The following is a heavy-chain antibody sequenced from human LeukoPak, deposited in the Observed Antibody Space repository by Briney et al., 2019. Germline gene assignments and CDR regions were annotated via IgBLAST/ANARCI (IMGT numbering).Heavy chain of an antibody. J-gene: IGHJ4*02. CDR2: IYYCWST. CDR1: GGSLSSYY. D-gene: IGHD4-17*01. Sequence: SETPSLTCTVSGGSLSSYYWSWIRQPPGKGLEGIGYIYYCWSTNYNPSLKSRVTISVDMSKNQFSLKLSSVTAADTAVYYCARDWVGYGDYVNYFDYWGQGTLVTVSS. V-gene: IGHV4-59*01. CDR3: ARDWVGYGDYVNYFDY.